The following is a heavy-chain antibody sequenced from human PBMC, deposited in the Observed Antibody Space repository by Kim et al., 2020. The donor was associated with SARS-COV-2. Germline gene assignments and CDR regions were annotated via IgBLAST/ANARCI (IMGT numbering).Heavy chain of an antibody. CDR3: ARSRGVAAAGIGLPYYYYGMDV. CDR1: GGSFSGYY. D-gene: IGHD6-13*01. J-gene: IGHJ6*02. V-gene: IGHV4-34*01. Sequence: SETLSLTCAVYGGSFSGYYWSWIRQPPGKGLEWIGEINHSGSTNYNPSLKSRVTISVDTSKNQFSLKLSSVTAADTAVYYCARSRGVAAAGIGLPYYYYGMDVWGQGTTVTVSS. CDR2: INHSGST.